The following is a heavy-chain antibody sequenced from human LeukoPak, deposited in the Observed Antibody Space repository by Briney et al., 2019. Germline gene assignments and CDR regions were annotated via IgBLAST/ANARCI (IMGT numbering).Heavy chain of an antibody. Sequence: ASVKVSCKASGYTFTSYGISWVRQAPGQGLEWMGWINPNSGGTNYAQKFQGRVTMTRDTSISTAYMELSRLRSDDTAVYYCARGWIAAAGTHYWGQGTLVNVSS. CDR1: GYTFTSYG. D-gene: IGHD6-13*01. J-gene: IGHJ4*02. V-gene: IGHV1-2*02. CDR2: INPNSGGT. CDR3: ARGWIAAAGTHY.